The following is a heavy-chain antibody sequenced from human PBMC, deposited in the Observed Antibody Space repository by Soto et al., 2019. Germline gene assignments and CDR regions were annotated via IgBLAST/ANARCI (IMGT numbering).Heavy chain of an antibody. CDR2: IYYSGST. D-gene: IGHD5-12*01. CDR3: ARDTSSGYSGPYAFDI. V-gene: IGHV4-59*01. Sequence: SATLSLTCTVSGGSISSYYWSWIRQPPGKGLEWIGYIYYSGSTNYNPSLKSRVTISVDTSKNQFSLKLSSVTAADTAVYYCARDTSSGYSGPYAFDIWGQGTMVTVS. J-gene: IGHJ3*02. CDR1: GGSISSYY.